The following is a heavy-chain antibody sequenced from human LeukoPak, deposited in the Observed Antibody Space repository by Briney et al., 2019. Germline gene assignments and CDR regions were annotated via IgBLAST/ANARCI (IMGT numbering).Heavy chain of an antibody. D-gene: IGHD4-17*01. CDR1: GYSISSGYY. CDR2: IYHSGST. CDR3: ARGPTTVTTSGPNWFGP. Sequence: ASETLSLTCAVSGYSISSGYYWGWIRQPPGKGLEWIGSIYHSGSTYYNPSLKSRVTISVDTSNNQFSLKLSSVTAADTAVYYCARGPTTVTTSGPNWFGPWGQGTLVTVSS. J-gene: IGHJ5*02. V-gene: IGHV4-38-2*01.